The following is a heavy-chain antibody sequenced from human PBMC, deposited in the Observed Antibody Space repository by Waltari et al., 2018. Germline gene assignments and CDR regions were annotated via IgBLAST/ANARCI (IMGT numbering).Heavy chain of an antibody. CDR2: IKNDGSQT. Sequence: EVQLLESGGGWVQVGGSLRLSCAASGFSFHTYWMPGVRQAPGKGLEWVANIKNDGSQTYYGDSVKGRFTISRDNAGNSLYLQMHSLRAEDTAVYYCARDSIYSGFYSYNYGMDVWGQGTTVTVSS. CDR3: ARDSIYSGFYSYNYGMDV. CDR1: GFSFHTYW. D-gene: IGHD5-12*01. V-gene: IGHV3-7*01. J-gene: IGHJ6*01.